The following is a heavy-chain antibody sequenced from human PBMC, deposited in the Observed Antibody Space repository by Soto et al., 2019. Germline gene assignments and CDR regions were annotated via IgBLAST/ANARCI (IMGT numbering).Heavy chain of an antibody. Sequence: GESLKISCKGSGYSFTSYWIGWVRQMPGKGLEWMGIIYPGDSDTNYSPSFQGHVTISADKSISTAYLQWSSLKASDTAMYYCARLIVGGTKIYRMDVWGQGTTVTVSS. CDR1: GYSFTSYW. J-gene: IGHJ6*02. CDR3: ARLIVGGTKIYRMDV. CDR2: IYPGDSDT. V-gene: IGHV5-51*01. D-gene: IGHD1-26*01.